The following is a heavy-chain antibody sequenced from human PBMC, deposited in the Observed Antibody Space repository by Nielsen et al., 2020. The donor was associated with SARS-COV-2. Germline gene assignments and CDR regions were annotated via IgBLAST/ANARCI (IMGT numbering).Heavy chain of an antibody. D-gene: IGHD4-17*01. V-gene: IGHV3-43*01. J-gene: IGHJ4*02. CDR1: GFTFDDYT. CDR2: ISWDGGST. Sequence: GSLRLSCAASGFTFDDYTMHWVRQAPGKGLEWVSLISWDGGSTYYADSVKGRFTISRDNSKNSLYLQMNSLRTEDTALYYCTTDLPPFGLRTYFDYWGQGILVTVSS. CDR3: TTDLPPFGLRTYFDY.